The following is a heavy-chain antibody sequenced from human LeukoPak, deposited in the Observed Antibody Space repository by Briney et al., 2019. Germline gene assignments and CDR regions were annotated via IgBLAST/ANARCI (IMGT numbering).Heavy chain of an antibody. J-gene: IGHJ5*02. Sequence: ASVKVSCKASGYTFTGYYMHWVRQAPGQGLEWMGWINPNSGGTNYAQKFQGRATMTRDTSISTAYMELSSLRSEDTAVYYCAADPTYYDFWSGYRTRGWFDPWGQGTLVTVSS. V-gene: IGHV1-2*02. CDR3: AADPTYYDFWSGYRTRGWFDP. CDR2: INPNSGGT. D-gene: IGHD3-3*01. CDR1: GYTFTGYY.